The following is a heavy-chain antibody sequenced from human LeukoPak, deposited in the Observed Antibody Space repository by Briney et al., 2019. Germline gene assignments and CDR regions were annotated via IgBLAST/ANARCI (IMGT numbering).Heavy chain of an antibody. CDR2: INWNGGST. CDR3: ARDNDNYVWGSPSSY. J-gene: IGHJ4*02. CDR1: GFTFDDYG. Sequence: GSLRLSCAASGFTFDDYGMSWVRQAPGKGLEWVSGINWNGGSTGYADSVKGRFTISRDNAKNSLYLQMNSLRAEVTALYYCARDNDNYVWGSPSSYWGQGTLVTVSS. D-gene: IGHD3-16*01. V-gene: IGHV3-20*04.